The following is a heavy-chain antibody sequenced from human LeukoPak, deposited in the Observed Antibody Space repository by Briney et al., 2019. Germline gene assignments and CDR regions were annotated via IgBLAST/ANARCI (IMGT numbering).Heavy chain of an antibody. CDR1: GFTFSSYG. V-gene: IGHV3-33*01. D-gene: IGHD2-15*01. CDR2: IWYDGSNE. J-gene: IGHJ4*02. CDR3: ARDQGYCSGGNCYSAFDY. Sequence: PGGSLRLSCAASGFTFSSYGMHWVRQAPGKGLEWVAVIWYDGSNEYYADSVKGRFTISRDNSKNTLYLQMNSPRAEDTAVYYCARDQGYCSGGNCYSAFDYWGQGTLVTVSS.